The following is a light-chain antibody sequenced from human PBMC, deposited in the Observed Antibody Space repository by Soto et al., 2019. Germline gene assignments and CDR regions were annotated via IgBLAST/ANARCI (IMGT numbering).Light chain of an antibody. J-gene: IGKJ1*01. Sequence: ETGLTQSSGNLSLSPGERATLSCRSSQSVSSSYLAWYQQKPGQAPRLLIYGASSRATGIPDRFSGSGSGTDFTLTISRLEPEDFAVYYCQQYGSSPWKFGQGT. CDR2: GAS. V-gene: IGKV3-20*01. CDR1: QSVSSSY. CDR3: QQYGSSPWK.